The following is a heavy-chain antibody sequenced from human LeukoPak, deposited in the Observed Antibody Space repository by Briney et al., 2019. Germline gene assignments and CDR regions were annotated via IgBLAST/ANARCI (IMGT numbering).Heavy chain of an antibody. CDR2: TYYRSKWYN. CDR3: ARDMRDYGDYVEAFDI. J-gene: IGHJ3*02. CDR1: GDSVSSNSAA. V-gene: IGHV6-1*01. D-gene: IGHD4-17*01. Sequence: SQTLSLTCAISGDSVSSNSAAWNWIRQSPSRGLEWLGRTYYRSKWYNDYAVSVKSRITINPDTSKNQFSLQLNSVTPEDTAVYYCARDMRDYGDYVEAFDIWGQGTMVTVSS.